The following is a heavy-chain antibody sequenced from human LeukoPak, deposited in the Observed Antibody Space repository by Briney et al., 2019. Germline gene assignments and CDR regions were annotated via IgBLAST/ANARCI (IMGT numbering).Heavy chain of an antibody. D-gene: IGHD6-19*01. CDR3: ARQAQWLVRGLD. CDR1: GYSLTSYW. Sequence: GESLKISCKGSGYSLTSYWISWVRQMPGKGLEWMGRIDPSDSYTNYSPSFQGHVTISADKSISTAYLQWSSLKASDTAMYYCARQAQWLVRGLDWGQGTLVTVSS. CDR2: IDPSDSYT. V-gene: IGHV5-10-1*01. J-gene: IGHJ4*02.